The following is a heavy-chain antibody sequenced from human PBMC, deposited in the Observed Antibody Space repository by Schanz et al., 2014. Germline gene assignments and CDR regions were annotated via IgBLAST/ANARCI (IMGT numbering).Heavy chain of an antibody. CDR3: ARDSDVSKYNLFDS. CDR1: GYTLTAYY. J-gene: IGHJ5*01. V-gene: IGHV1-2*02. CDR2: INPNSGGT. Sequence: QVQLVQSGAEVKKPGASVKVSCKASGYTLTAYYMHWVRQAPGQGLEWMGWINPNSGGTDYAQKFQGRVTMTSDTSISTAYMVLSRLRSDDTAIYYCARDSDVSKYNLFDSWGQGTLVTVSS.